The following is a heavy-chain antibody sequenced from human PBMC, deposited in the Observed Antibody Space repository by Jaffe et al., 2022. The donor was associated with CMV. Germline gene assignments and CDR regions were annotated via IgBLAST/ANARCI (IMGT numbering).Heavy chain of an antibody. CDR1: GFTFSSYS. CDR3: ARDLLRAQLLSRRHYYYYGMDV. J-gene: IGHJ6*02. Sequence: EVQLVESGGGLVKPGGSLRLSCAASGFTFSSYSMNWVRQAPGKGLEWVSSISSSSSYIYYADSVKGRFTISRDNAKNSLYLQMNSLRAEDTAVYYCARDLLRAQLLSRRHYYYYGMDVWGQGTTVTVSS. CDR2: ISSSSSYI. V-gene: IGHV3-21*01. D-gene: IGHD2-2*01.